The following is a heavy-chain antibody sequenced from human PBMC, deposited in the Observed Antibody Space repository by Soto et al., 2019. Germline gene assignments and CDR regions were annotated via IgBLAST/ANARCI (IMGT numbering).Heavy chain of an antibody. CDR3: ARGLHSYPYGSPSYGMDV. Sequence: PSQTLSLTCAISGDSVSSNSAAWNWIRQSPSRGLEWLGRTYYRSKWYNDYAVFVKSRITINPDTSKNQFSLQLNSVTPEDTAVYYSARGLHSYPYGSPSYGMDVWGQATTVTVSS. V-gene: IGHV6-1*01. CDR1: GDSVSSNSAA. CDR2: TYYRSKWYN. D-gene: IGHD4-4*01. J-gene: IGHJ6*02.